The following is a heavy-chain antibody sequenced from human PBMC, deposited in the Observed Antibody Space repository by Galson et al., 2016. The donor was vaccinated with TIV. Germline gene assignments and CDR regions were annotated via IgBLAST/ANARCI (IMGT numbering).Heavy chain of an antibody. Sequence: SLRLSCAASGFTFSSYALTWVRQAPGKGLEWVAAITGGGGSSYYADSVKGRFTISRDNSKKMLYLQLNSLRAEDTAAYYCAKVPSSGFSYYYGIDVWGQGTTVTVA. CDR2: ITGGGGSS. CDR1: GFTFSSYA. J-gene: IGHJ6*02. V-gene: IGHV3-23*01. CDR3: AKVPSSGFSYYYGIDV. D-gene: IGHD6-19*01.